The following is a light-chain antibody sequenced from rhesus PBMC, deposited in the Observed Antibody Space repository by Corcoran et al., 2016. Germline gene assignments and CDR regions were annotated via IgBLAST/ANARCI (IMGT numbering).Light chain of an antibody. CDR3: CSYRRGSTYI. CDR1: SNDVGGYND. CDR2: EVN. V-gene: IGLV2S9*01. Sequence: QSALTQPRSVSKSLGQSVTISCTGTSNDVGGYNDVSWYQQHSGTAPRLLIYEVNKRPSGVSDRFSGSKSGNTDSLTISGLQAEDGADYYCCSYRRGSTYIFGVGTRLTVL. J-gene: IGLJ1*01.